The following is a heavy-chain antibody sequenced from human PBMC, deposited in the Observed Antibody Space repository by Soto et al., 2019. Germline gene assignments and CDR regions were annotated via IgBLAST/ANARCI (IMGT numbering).Heavy chain of an antibody. CDR1: GFSFSDYF. CDR3: ARTRFHYALW. V-gene: IGHV3-11*01. D-gene: IGHD3-16*01. J-gene: IGHJ4*02. CDR2: ISSSGGAT. Sequence: GGSLRLSCAVSGFSFSDYFMSWIRQVPGKGLEWVAYISSSGGATFYADSVKGRFTISRDNAKDSLYLQMNSVRAGDTAVYFCARTRFHYALWWGQGTQVTVSS.